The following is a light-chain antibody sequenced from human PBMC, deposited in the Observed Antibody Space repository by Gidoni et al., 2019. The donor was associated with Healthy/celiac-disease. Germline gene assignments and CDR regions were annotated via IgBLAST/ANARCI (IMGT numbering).Light chain of an antibody. CDR3: QQYNSYSLT. CDR1: QSISSW. V-gene: IGKV1-5*01. Sequence: DHQKTPAPSTLSASVGDRVTITCRASQSISSWLAWYQQKPGKAPKLLIYDASSLESGVPSRFSGSGSGTEFTLTISSLQPDAFATYYCQQYNSYSLTFGGGTKVEI. CDR2: DAS. J-gene: IGKJ4*01.